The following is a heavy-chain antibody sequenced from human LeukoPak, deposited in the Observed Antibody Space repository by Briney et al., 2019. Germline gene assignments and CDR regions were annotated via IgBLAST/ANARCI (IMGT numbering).Heavy chain of an antibody. V-gene: IGHV4-59*01. CDR3: ASFVGATTLFDY. D-gene: IGHD1-26*01. CDR1: GGSISSYY. CDR2: IYYSGST. J-gene: IGHJ4*02. Sequence: SETLSLTCTVSGGSISSYYWSWIRQPPGKGLEWIGYIYYSGSTNYNPSLKSRVIISVDTSKNQFSLKLSSVTAADTAVYYCASFVGATTLFDYWGQGTLVTVSS.